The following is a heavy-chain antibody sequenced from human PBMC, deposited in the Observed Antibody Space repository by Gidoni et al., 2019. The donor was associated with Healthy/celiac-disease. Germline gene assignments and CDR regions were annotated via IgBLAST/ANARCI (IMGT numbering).Heavy chain of an antibody. Sequence: RHAPGKGLEWVAVISYDGSNKYYADSVKGRFTISRDNSKNTLYLQMNSLRAEDTAVYYCAREFGLKYCSSTSCYVVSYYGMDVWGQGTTVTVSS. CDR2: ISYDGSNK. CDR3: AREFGLKYCSSTSCYVVSYYGMDV. V-gene: IGHV3-30-3*01. J-gene: IGHJ6*02. D-gene: IGHD2-2*01.